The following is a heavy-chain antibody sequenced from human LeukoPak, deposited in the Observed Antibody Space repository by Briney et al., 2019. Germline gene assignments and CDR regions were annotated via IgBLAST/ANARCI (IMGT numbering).Heavy chain of an antibody. Sequence: GGSLRLSCAASGFTFSSYGMHWVRQAPGKGLEWVVVIWYDGSNKYYADSVKGRFTISRDNSKNTLYLQMNSLRAEDTAVYYCARDGPLATVTNHYFDYWGQGTLVTVSS. J-gene: IGHJ4*02. V-gene: IGHV3-33*01. D-gene: IGHD4-17*01. CDR2: IWYDGSNK. CDR1: GFTFSSYG. CDR3: ARDGPLATVTNHYFDY.